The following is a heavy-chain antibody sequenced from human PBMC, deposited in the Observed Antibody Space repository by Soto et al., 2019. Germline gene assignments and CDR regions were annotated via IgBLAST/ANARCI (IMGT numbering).Heavy chain of an antibody. J-gene: IGHJ4*02. Sequence: SETLSLTCTVSGGSISIYYWSWIRQPPGKGLEWIGYIYYSGSTNYNPSLKSRVTISVDTSKNQFSLKLSSVTAADTAVYYCARLYGFSGFDYWGQGTLVTVSS. D-gene: IGHD6-25*01. CDR3: ARLYGFSGFDY. CDR2: IYYSGST. CDR1: GGSISIYY. V-gene: IGHV4-59*08.